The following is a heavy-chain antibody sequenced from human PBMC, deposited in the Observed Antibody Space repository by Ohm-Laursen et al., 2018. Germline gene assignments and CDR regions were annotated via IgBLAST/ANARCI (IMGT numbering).Heavy chain of an antibody. CDR1: GGSISSYY. V-gene: IGHV4-59*06. J-gene: IGHJ4*02. CDR2: ISYSGST. Sequence: SQTLSLTCTVSGGSISSYYWSWIRQPPGKGLEWIGYISYSGSTYYNPSLRSLVTISLDTSKNQFSLSLTSVMAADTAIYFCAGGYQLPYYWGQGSLVTVSS. D-gene: IGHD2-2*01. CDR3: AGGYQLPYY.